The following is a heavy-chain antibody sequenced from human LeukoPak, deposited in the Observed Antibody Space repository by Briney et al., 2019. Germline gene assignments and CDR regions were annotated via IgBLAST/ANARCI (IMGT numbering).Heavy chain of an antibody. J-gene: IGHJ5*02. CDR3: ARAGFSGPPNWFDP. CDR1: GYTFTGYY. CDR2: INPNSGGT. Sequence: ASVKVSCKASGYTFTGYYMHWVRQAPGQGLEWMGWINPNSGGTNYAQKFQGRVTMTRDTSISTAYMELSRLRSDDTAVYYCARAGFSGPPNWFDPWGQGTLVTVSS. V-gene: IGHV1-2*02.